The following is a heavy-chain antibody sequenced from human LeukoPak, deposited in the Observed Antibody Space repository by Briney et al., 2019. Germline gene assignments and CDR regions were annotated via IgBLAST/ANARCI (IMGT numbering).Heavy chain of an antibody. CDR3: ARGRQLVVPAAMLYFDY. Sequence: SGAPLRLSCASSGFTFSSYAMCWVRPPPGKGLEWVSAISGSGGSTYYADSVKGRFTISRDNSKNTLYLQMNSLRAEDTAVYYCARGRQLVVPAAMLYFDYWGQGTLVTVSS. J-gene: IGHJ4*02. CDR2: ISGSGGST. V-gene: IGHV3-23*01. CDR1: GFTFSSYA. D-gene: IGHD2-2*01.